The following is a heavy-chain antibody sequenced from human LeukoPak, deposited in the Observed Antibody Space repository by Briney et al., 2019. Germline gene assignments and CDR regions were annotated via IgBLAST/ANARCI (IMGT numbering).Heavy chain of an antibody. CDR1: GGTCSSYA. V-gene: IGHV1-69*04. CDR3: ARDFEDGDYVGARWFDP. CDR2: IIPIFGIA. D-gene: IGHD4-17*01. J-gene: IGHJ5*02. Sequence: SVTLSCTATGGTCSSYAISWVRQAPGQGLEWMGRIIPIFGIANYAQKFQGRVTITADKSTSTAYMELSSLRSEDTAVYYCARDFEDGDYVGARWFDPWGQGTLVTVSS.